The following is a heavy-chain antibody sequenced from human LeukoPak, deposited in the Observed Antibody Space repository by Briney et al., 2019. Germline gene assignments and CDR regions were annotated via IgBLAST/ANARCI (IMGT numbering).Heavy chain of an antibody. CDR1: GFTFSTYS. V-gene: IGHV3-48*01. D-gene: IGHD5-12*01. CDR3: ARDGGYRGYDADC. J-gene: IGHJ4*02. Sequence: TGGSLRLSCAASGFTFSTYSMKWVHQAPGKGLEWVSYISDSGAMYYADSVRGRFTISRENAQNSLFLQMNSLRAEDTAVYYCARDGGYRGYDADCWGQGTLVTVSS. CDR2: ISDSGAM.